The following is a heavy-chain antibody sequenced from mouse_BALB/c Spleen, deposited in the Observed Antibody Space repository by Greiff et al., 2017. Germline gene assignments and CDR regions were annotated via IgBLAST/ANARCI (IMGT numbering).Heavy chain of an antibody. CDR2: IYPGNSDT. D-gene: IGHD2-2*01. CDR1: GYSFTSYW. J-gene: IGHJ4*01. V-gene: IGHV1-5*01. CDR3: TQGRNGYEVDY. Sequence: EVQLQQSGTVLARPGASVKMSCKASGYSFTSYWMHWVKQRPGQGLEWIGAIYPGNSDTSYNQKFKGKAKLTAVTSASTAYMELSSLTNEDSAVYYCTQGRNGYEVDYWGQGTSVTVSS.